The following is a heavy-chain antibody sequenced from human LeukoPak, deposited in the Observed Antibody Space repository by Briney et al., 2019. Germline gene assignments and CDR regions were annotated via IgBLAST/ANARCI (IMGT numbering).Heavy chain of an antibody. J-gene: IGHJ5*02. V-gene: IGHV4-59*01. Sequence: PSETLSLTCTVSRGSISGYSWSWIRQSPGGGLEWIGYIYYSGDTAYNPSLRSRVTMSVDTSKNQFSLQLRSMTTADTAVYYCVRGPYGASISKWFDPWGQGTQVIVSP. CDR2: IYYSGDT. D-gene: IGHD4/OR15-4a*01. CDR1: RGSISGYS. CDR3: VRGPYGASISKWFDP.